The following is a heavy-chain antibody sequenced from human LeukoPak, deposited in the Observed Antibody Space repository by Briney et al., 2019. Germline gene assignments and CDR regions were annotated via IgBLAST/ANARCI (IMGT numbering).Heavy chain of an antibody. CDR2: INPSGGST. V-gene: IGHV1-46*01. J-gene: IGHJ4*03. Sequence: ASVKVSCKASGYTFTSYYMHWVRQAPGQGLEWMGIINPSGGSTSYAQKFQGRLTMTRDMSTSTVYMDLSSLRSEDTAVYYCAREGVTGTDAFDYWGQGTTVTVSS. CDR1: GYTFTSYY. CDR3: AREGVTGTDAFDY. D-gene: IGHD1-20*01.